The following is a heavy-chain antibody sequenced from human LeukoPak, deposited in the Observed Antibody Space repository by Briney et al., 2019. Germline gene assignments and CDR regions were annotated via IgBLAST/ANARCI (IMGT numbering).Heavy chain of an antibody. CDR1: GFTFSSYS. CDR2: ISSSSSYI. D-gene: IGHD3-9*01. Sequence: GGSLRLSCAASGFTFSSYSMNWVRQAPGKGLEWVSSISSSSSYIYYADSVKGRFTISRDNAKNSLYLQMNSLRAEDTAVYYCAKVGGRGFDWLLYFDYWGQGTLVTVSS. J-gene: IGHJ4*02. V-gene: IGHV3-21*04. CDR3: AKVGGRGFDWLLYFDY.